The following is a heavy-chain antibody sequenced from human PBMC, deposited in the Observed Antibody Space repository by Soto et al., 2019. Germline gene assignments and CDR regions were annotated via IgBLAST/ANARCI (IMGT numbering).Heavy chain of an antibody. CDR1: GGSISSISCS. J-gene: IGHJ1*01. CDR2: IYYSGST. V-gene: IGHV4-39*01. Sequence: SLTLCVPWTVSGGSISSISCSRGCISKPPGKGLEWIGSIYYSGSTAYNPSLNSRFTISVDTSKNQFSLKLSSVTAADTAVYYCARLPRASYYGSGSYRENWGQRTLLTGSS. D-gene: IGHD3-10*01. CDR3: ARLPRASYYGSGSYREN.